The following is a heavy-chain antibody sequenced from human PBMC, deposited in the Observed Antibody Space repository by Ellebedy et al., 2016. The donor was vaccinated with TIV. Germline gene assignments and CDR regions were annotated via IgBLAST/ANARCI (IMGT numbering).Heavy chain of an antibody. Sequence: GESLKISXAASGFLFNQYGMHWVRQAPGKGLEWVAVIANDGRNKYYGDSVKGRFTISRDNSKNTLYLQMNSLKVEDTAVYYCPNMAWGNEDYSVDSWGQGTLVTVSS. CDR1: GFLFNQYG. J-gene: IGHJ5*01. D-gene: IGHD2-21*01. CDR2: IANDGRNK. V-gene: IGHV3-30*18. CDR3: PNMAWGNEDYSVDS.